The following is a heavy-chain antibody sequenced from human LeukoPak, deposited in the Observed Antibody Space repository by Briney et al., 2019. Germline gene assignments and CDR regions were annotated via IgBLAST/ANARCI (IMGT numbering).Heavy chain of an antibody. CDR3: ARSLEGGGYYYMDV. D-gene: IGHD3-3*01. CDR1: GGSISSYY. Sequence: PSETLSLTCTVSGGSISSYYWSWIRQPPGKGLEWIGYIYTSGSTNYNPSIKSRVTIPVDTSKNQFSLKLSSVTAADTAVYYCARSLEGGGYYYMDVWGKGTTVTVSS. V-gene: IGHV4-4*09. CDR2: IYTSGST. J-gene: IGHJ6*03.